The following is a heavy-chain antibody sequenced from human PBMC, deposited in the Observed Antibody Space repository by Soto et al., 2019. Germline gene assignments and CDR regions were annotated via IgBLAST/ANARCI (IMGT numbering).Heavy chain of an antibody. CDR2: IYTSGSA. J-gene: IGHJ4*02. CDR1: GGSINFYY. V-gene: IGHV4-4*07. D-gene: IGHD1-26*01. Sequence: SETLSLTCTVSGGSINFYYWSWIRQPAGKGLEWIGRIYTSGSANYNPSLKSRVTMSVDTSKNQLSLKLRSVTAADSAIYYCTRDLSEGSGRYFWVDSWGQGILVRLL. CDR3: TRDLSEGSGRYFWVDS.